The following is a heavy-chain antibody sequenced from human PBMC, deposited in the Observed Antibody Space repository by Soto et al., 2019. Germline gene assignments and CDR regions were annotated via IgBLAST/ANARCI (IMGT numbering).Heavy chain of an antibody. Sequence: LRLSCAASGFTFSSYGMHWVRQAPGKGLEWVAVISYDGSNKYYADSVKGRFTISRDNSKNTLYLQMNSLRAEDTAVYYCAKERRQGSNWFDPWRQGTLVTVSS. CDR1: GFTFSSYG. CDR2: ISYDGSNK. V-gene: IGHV3-30*18. CDR3: AKERRQGSNWFDP. J-gene: IGHJ5*02. D-gene: IGHD3-10*01.